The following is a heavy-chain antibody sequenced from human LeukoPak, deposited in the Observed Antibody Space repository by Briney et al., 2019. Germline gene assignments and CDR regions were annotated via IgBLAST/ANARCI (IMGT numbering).Heavy chain of an antibody. D-gene: IGHD5-12*01. J-gene: IGHJ4*02. V-gene: IGHV3-23*01. CDR3: AKGAYDYIEIAYFDY. Sequence: GGSLRLSCAASGLTISNYWMHWVRQVPGKGLVWVSAISGSDGSTYYADSVKGRFTISRDKSKNTLYLQMNSLRAEDTAVYYCAKGAYDYIEIAYFDYWGQGSLVTVSS. CDR2: ISGSDGST. CDR1: GLTISNYW.